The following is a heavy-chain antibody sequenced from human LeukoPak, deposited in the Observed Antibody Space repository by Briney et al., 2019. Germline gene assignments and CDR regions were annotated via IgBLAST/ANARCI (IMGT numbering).Heavy chain of an antibody. CDR3: ARGLSSSWYMLRDY. CDR2: MNPNSGNT. V-gene: IGHV1-8*02. J-gene: IGHJ4*02. Sequence: AASVKVSCKASGYTFTSYGINWVRQATGQGLEWMGWMNPNSGNTGYAQKFQGRVTMTRNTSISTAYMELSSLRSEDTAVYYCARGLSSSWYMLRDYWGQGTLVTVSS. D-gene: IGHD6-13*01. CDR1: GYTFTSYG.